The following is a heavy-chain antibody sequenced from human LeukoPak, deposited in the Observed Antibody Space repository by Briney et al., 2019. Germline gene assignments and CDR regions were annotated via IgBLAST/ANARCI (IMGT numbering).Heavy chain of an antibody. J-gene: IGHJ6*02. CDR3: ARERTGTPLYYYYYGMDV. CDR2: IKQDGSEK. D-gene: IGHD1-1*01. V-gene: IGHV3-7*01. Sequence: GRSLRLSCAASGFSFSDYGMDWVRQAPGKGLEWVANIKQDGSEKYYVDSVKGRFTISRDNAKNSLYLQMNSLRAEDTAVYYCARERTGTPLYYYYYGMDVWGQGTTVTVSS. CDR1: GFSFSDYG.